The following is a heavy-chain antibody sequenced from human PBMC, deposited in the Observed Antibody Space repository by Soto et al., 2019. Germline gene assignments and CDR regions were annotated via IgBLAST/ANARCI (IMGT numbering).Heavy chain of an antibody. CDR3: TTGCRATMAPY. D-gene: IGHD2-2*01. Sequence: EVQLVESGGGLVKPGGSLRLSCAVSGLTFSSYSMNWVRQAPGKGLEWVSSISRDSSYIYYADVVRGRFTISRDNAKNSFYLQMNSLRAEDTAMYSCTTGCRATMAPYWGQGILVTVSS. CDR2: ISRDSSYI. V-gene: IGHV3-21*01. CDR1: GLTFSSYS. J-gene: IGHJ4*02.